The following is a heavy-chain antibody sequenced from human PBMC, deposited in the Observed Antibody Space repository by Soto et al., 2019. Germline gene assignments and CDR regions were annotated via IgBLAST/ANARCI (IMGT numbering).Heavy chain of an antibody. CDR2: IYWDDDK. D-gene: IGHD2-15*01. V-gene: IGHV2-5*02. J-gene: IGHJ3*01. CDR3: ARRRRDCSGGRCYGDFDV. CDR1: GFPLSTSGGG. Sequence: SGPTLVNPTQTLTLTCTFSGFPLSTSGGGGGWIRQPPGKALEWLALIYWDDDKRYSPSLKNRLTITKDTSKNQVVLTMTNMDPVDTATYYCARRRRDCSGGRCYGDFDVWGQGTMVTVSS.